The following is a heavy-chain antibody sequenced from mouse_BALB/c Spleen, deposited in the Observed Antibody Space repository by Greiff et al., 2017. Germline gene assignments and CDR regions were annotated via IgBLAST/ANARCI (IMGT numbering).Heavy chain of an antibody. CDR3: ARSEGDYYEDYAMDY. Sequence: QVQLQQSGPELVKPGASVKISCKASGYAFSSSWMNWVKQRPGQGLEWIGRIYPGDGDTNYNGKFKGKATLTADKSSSTAYMQLSSLTSVDSAVYFCARSEGDYYEDYAMDYWGQGTSVTVSS. D-gene: IGHD1-1*01. J-gene: IGHJ4*01. V-gene: IGHV1-82*01. CDR2: IYPGDGDT. CDR1: GYAFSSSW.